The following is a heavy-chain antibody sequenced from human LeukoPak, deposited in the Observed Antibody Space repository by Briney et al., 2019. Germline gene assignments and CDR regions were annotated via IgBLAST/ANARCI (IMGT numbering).Heavy chain of an antibody. CDR1: GFTFSYYG. V-gene: IGHV3-30*02. J-gene: IGHJ5*02. CDR2: IRYDGNDK. CDR3: AKDLMRDRWFGES. D-gene: IGHD3-10*01. Sequence: GGSLRLSCAASGFTFSYYGMHWVRQAPGKGLEWVAFIRYDGNDKFYAESVKGRFTISRDTSRNTLYLQMNSLRPEDTAVYYCAKDLMRDRWFGESWGQGTLVTVSS.